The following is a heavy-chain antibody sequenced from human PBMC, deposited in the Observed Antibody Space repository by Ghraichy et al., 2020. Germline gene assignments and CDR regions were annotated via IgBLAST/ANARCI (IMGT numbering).Heavy chain of an antibody. V-gene: IGHV4-39*01. CDR1: GGSISTSSYY. CDR3: ARHVTEGGFLIVVPVIYYMDV. CDR2: IYYSGST. D-gene: IGHD2-15*01. Sequence: ESLNISCSVTGGSISTSSYYWGWIRQPPGKGLEWIGSIYYSGSTSFNPSLKSRVTISIDTSKNQFSLKVSSVTAADTAVYYCARHVTEGGFLIVVPVIYYMDVWGKGTTVTVSS. J-gene: IGHJ6*03.